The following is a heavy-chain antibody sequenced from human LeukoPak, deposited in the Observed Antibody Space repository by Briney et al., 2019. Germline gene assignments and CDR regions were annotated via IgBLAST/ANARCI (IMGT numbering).Heavy chain of an antibody. CDR2: IYHSGST. CDR1: GDSISSGYY. J-gene: IGHJ4*02. D-gene: IGHD3-22*01. V-gene: IGHV4-38-2*02. CDR3: ARDDDSSGYYLNY. Sequence: SETLSLTCTVSGDSISSGYYWGWIRPPPGKGLDWIGSIYHSGSTHYNPSLKSRVTISVDTSKNQFSLNLTSVTAADTAVYYCARDDDSSGYYLNYWGQGTLVTVSS.